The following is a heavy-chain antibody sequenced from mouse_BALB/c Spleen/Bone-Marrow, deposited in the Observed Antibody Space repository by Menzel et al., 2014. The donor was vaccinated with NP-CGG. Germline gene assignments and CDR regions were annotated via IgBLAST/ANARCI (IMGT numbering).Heavy chain of an antibody. Sequence: VMLVESGAELAKPGASVKMSCKASGYTFTSYWMHWVKQRPGQGLEWIGYINPSTGYTEYNQKFKDKATLTADKPSSTAYMQLSSLTSEDSAVYYCATGTYYFDYRGQGTTLTVSS. CDR1: GYTFTSYW. V-gene: IGHV1-7*01. J-gene: IGHJ2*01. D-gene: IGHD4-1*01. CDR3: ATGTYYFDY. CDR2: INPSTGYT.